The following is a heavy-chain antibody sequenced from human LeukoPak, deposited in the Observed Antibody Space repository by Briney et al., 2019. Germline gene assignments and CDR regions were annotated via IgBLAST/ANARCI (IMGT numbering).Heavy chain of an antibody. V-gene: IGHV3-21*01. Sequence: PGGSLRLSCAASGFTFSSYSMNWVRQAPGKGLEWVSSISSSSSYIYYADSVKGRFTISGDNAKNSLYLQMNSLRAEDTAVYYCAREEYSGSYYFDYWGQGTLVTVSS. CDR1: GFTFSSYS. J-gene: IGHJ4*02. D-gene: IGHD1-26*01. CDR2: ISSSSSYI. CDR3: AREEYSGSYYFDY.